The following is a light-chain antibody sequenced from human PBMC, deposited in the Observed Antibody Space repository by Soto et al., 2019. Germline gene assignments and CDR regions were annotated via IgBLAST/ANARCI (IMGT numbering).Light chain of an antibody. J-gene: IGKJ1*01. CDR1: QSISTW. CDR2: KAS. V-gene: IGKV1-5*03. Sequence: DIQMTQSPSTLSASVGDRVSITCRASQSISTWLAWFQQKPGEAPHLLIYKASSLKSGVPSRFSGSGSGTELTLTISSLQPDDFATYYCQHYNSYSGACGQGTKVDI. CDR3: QHYNSYSGA.